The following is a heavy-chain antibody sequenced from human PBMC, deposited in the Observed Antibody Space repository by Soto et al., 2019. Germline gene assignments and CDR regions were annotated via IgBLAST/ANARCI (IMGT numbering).Heavy chain of an antibody. Sequence: QVQLVQSGAEVKKPGSSVKVSCKASGGTFSSYAISWVRQAPGQGLEWMGGIIPIFGTANYAQKFQGRVTITADESTSTAYMERGSLRSEDTAVYYCADCLWFGESRSYGMDVWGQGTTVTVSS. CDR1: GGTFSSYA. CDR2: IIPIFGTA. J-gene: IGHJ6*02. CDR3: ADCLWFGESRSYGMDV. V-gene: IGHV1-69*12. D-gene: IGHD3-10*01.